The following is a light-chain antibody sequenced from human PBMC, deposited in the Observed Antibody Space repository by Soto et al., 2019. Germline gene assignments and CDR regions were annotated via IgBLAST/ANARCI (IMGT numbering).Light chain of an antibody. CDR1: QGISSY. CDR2: DAA. J-gene: IGKJ1*01. V-gene: IGKV1-8*01. CDR3: QQYNIHWT. Sequence: AIRMAQSPSSLSASTGDRVTITCRASQGISSYLAWYQQKPGKAPNVLIYDAATLESGVPSRFNGSASGTEFSLTISSLQPDDFATYYCQQYNIHWTFGQGTKVDIK.